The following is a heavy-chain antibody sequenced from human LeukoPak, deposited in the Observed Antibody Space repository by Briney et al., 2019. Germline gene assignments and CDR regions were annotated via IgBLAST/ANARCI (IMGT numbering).Heavy chain of an antibody. J-gene: IGHJ6*02. D-gene: IGHD2-2*01. CDR1: GFTFSNYA. V-gene: IGHV3-23*01. CDR2: ISGSGGST. Sequence: GESLRISCAASGFTFSNYAMTWVRQAPGKGLEWVSAISGSGGSTYYADFVKGRFTISRDNSKSTLYLQMNSLRAEDTALYYCARYCTGSSCSAGGNYYGMDVWGQGTTVTVSS. CDR3: ARYCTGSSCSAGGNYYGMDV.